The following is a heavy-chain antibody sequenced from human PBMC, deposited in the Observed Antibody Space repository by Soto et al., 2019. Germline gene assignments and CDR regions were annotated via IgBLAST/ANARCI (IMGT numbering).Heavy chain of an antibody. Sequence: ASVKVSCKASGYTFTNYGISWVRQAPGQGLEWMGWINTYNGNTNHAKKIQGRVTMTTDTSTSTAYMELRSLRSDDTAEYYCARDRGPSSGYYPYWFDPWGQGTLVTVSS. D-gene: IGHD3-22*01. CDR2: INTYNGNT. CDR1: GYTFTNYG. V-gene: IGHV1-18*01. CDR3: ARDRGPSSGYYPYWFDP. J-gene: IGHJ5*02.